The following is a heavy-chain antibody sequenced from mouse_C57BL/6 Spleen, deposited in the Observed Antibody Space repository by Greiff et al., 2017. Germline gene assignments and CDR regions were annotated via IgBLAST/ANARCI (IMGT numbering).Heavy chain of an antibody. CDR1: GFTFSDYY. J-gene: IGHJ1*03. V-gene: IGHV5-16*01. Sequence: EVKLVESEGGLVQPGSSMKLSCTASGFTFSDYYMAWVRQVPEKGLEWVANINYDGSSTYYLDSLKSRFIISRDNAKNIRNLQMSRLKSEDTATYYCARVNGNYVEYFDVWGTGTTVTVSS. D-gene: IGHD2-1*01. CDR2: INYDGSST. CDR3: ARVNGNYVEYFDV.